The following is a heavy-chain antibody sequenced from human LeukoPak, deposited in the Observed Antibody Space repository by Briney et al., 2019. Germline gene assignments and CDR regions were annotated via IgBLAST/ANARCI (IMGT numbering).Heavy chain of an antibody. V-gene: IGHV3-43*02. D-gene: IGHD2-15*01. CDR3: APDGMAHCSGGRCYSGGSYYYYMDV. CDR2: IGGDGGST. Sequence: GGSLRLSCAASGFTFDDYAMHWVRQAPGKGLEWVSLIGGDGGSTYYADSVKGRFTIPRDNSKNSLYLQMNSLRTEDTALYYCAPDGMAHCSGGRCYSGGSYYYYMDVWGKGTTVTVSS. J-gene: IGHJ6*03. CDR1: GFTFDDYA.